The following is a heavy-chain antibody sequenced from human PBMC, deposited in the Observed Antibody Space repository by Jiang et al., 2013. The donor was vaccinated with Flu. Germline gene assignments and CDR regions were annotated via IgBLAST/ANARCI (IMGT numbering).Heavy chain of an antibody. V-gene: IGHV1-69*01. J-gene: IGHJ3*02. Sequence: PGQGLEWMGGIIPIFGTANYAQKFQGRVTITADESTSTAYTELSSLRSEDTAVYYCARWDGNLDAFDIWGQGTMVTVSS. CDR2: IIPIFGTA. D-gene: IGHD1-14*01. CDR3: ARWDGNLDAFDI.